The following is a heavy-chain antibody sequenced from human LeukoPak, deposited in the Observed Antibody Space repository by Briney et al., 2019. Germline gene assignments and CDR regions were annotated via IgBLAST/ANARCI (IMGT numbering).Heavy chain of an antibody. CDR3: ARDQGGAVGTPFDF. Sequence: GASVTVSCKASGYTFSGYYIHWVRLAPGQGLEWMGWINPKNGGSKYAQKFQGRVTMTRDTSINTAYMELSGLTSDDTAVYYCARDQGGAVGTPFDFWGQGALVTVSS. CDR1: GYTFSGYY. CDR2: INPKNGGS. V-gene: IGHV1-2*02. J-gene: IGHJ4*02. D-gene: IGHD4-23*01.